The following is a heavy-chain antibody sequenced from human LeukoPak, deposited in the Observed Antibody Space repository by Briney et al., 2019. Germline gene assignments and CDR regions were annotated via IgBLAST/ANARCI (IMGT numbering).Heavy chain of an antibody. Sequence: GGSLRLSCAASGFTFSSYAMHWVRQAPGKGLEWVAVISYDGSNKYYADSVKGRFTISRDNSKDTLYLQMNSLRAEDTAVYYCARDKSSPGPVVVITSRAADAFDIWGQGTMVTVSS. CDR1: GFTFSSYA. CDR2: ISYDGSNK. V-gene: IGHV3-30-3*01. D-gene: IGHD3-22*01. CDR3: ARDKSSPGPVVVITSRAADAFDI. J-gene: IGHJ3*02.